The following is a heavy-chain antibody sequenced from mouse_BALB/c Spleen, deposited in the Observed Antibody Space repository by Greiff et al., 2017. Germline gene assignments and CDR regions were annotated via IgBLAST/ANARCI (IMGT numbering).Heavy chain of an antibody. CDR2: IWGDGST. D-gene: IGHD1-1*01. CDR3: AKPGSSFGWYFDV. J-gene: IGHJ1*01. V-gene: IGHV2-3*01. CDR1: EFSLTSYG. Sequence: QVQLQQSEHGQVAPSQRLSITCTVSEFSLTSYGVSWVRQPPGKGLEWLGVIWGDGSTNYHSALISRLSISKDNSKSQVFLKLNSLQTDDTATYYCAKPGSSFGWYFDVWAAGTTVTVAS.